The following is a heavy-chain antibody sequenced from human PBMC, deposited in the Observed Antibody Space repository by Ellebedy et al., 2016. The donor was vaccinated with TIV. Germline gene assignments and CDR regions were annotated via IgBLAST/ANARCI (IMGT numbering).Heavy chain of an antibody. Sequence: GGSLRLSXQASGFTFSSFWMHWVRQGPGKGLVWVSRISNDGITSHVDSAKGRFSISRDNAKNMLYLQMNSLRDEDTAVYYCARGKDAFDIWGRGTVVTVSS. V-gene: IGHV3-74*01. CDR1: GFTFSSFW. CDR3: ARGKDAFDI. CDR2: ISNDGIT. J-gene: IGHJ3*02.